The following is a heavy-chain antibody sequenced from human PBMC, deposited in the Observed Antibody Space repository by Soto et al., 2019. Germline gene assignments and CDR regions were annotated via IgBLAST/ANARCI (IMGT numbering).Heavy chain of an antibody. CDR2: IYYSGST. CDR1: GGSISSSSYY. CDR3: ARRNGDYGGYWFDP. J-gene: IGHJ5*02. V-gene: IGHV4-39*01. Sequence: QLQLQESGPGLVKPSETLSLTCTVSGGSISSSSYYWGWIRQPPGKGLEWIGSIYYSGSTYYNPSLKSRITLSVDTSKNQFSLKLSSVTAADTAVYYCARRNGDYGGYWFDPWGQGTLVTVSS. D-gene: IGHD4-17*01.